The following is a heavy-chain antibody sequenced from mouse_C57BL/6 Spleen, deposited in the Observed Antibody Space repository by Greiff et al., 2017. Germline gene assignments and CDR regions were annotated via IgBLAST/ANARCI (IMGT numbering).Heavy chain of an antibody. J-gene: IGHJ2*01. CDR2: INPSNGGT. CDR1: GYTFTSYW. Sequence: VQLQQPGTELVKPGASVKLSCKASGYTFTSYWMHWVKQRPGQGLEWIGNINPSNGGTKYNEKFKSKATLTVDKSSSSASMQLSSLTSEDSAVYNCERYYGYEGYFDYWGQGTTLTVSS. CDR3: ERYYGYEGYFDY. D-gene: IGHD2-2*01. V-gene: IGHV1-53*01.